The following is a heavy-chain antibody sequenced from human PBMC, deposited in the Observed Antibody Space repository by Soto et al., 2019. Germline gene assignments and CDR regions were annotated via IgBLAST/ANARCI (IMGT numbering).Heavy chain of an antibody. Sequence: GGSLRLSCAASGFTFSSSAMSWVRQAPGKGLEWVSSISSSSSYIYYADSVKGRFTISRDNAKNSLYLQMNSLRAEDTAVYYCARDKGQGTYTSYGMDVWGQGTTVTVSS. CDR1: GFTFSSSA. CDR2: ISSSSSYI. J-gene: IGHJ6*02. CDR3: ARDKGQGTYTSYGMDV. D-gene: IGHD3-10*01. V-gene: IGHV3-21*01.